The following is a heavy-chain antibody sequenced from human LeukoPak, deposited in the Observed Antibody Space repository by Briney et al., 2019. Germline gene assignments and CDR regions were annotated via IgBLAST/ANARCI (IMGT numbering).Heavy chain of an antibody. V-gene: IGHV3-30-3*01. CDR2: ISYDGSNK. D-gene: IGHD1-26*01. CDR1: GFTFSSYA. CDR3: ARDYRAGGGATFAFDL. Sequence: GGSLRLSCAASGFTFSSYAMHWVRQAPGKGLEWVAVISYDGSNKYYADSVKGRFTISRDNSKNTLYLQMNSLRAEDTAVYYCARDYRAGGGATFAFDLWGQGTMVTVSS. J-gene: IGHJ3*01.